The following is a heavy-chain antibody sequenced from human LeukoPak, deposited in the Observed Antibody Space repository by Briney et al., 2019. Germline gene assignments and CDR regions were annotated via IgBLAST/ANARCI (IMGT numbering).Heavy chain of an antibody. Sequence: PGGSLRLSCAASGFTFSSYEMNWVRQAPGKGLEWVSAISGSGGSTYYADSVKGRFTISRDNSKNTLYLQMNSLRAEDTAVYYCAKVPWYSSLKDYYYYMDVWGKGTTVTVSS. D-gene: IGHD6-13*01. J-gene: IGHJ6*03. CDR2: ISGSGGST. CDR3: AKVPWYSSLKDYYYYMDV. CDR1: GFTFSSYE. V-gene: IGHV3-23*01.